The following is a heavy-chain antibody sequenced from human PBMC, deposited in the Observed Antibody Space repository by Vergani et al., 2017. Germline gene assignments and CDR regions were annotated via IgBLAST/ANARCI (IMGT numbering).Heavy chain of an antibody. CDR3: AKDVVVGPAAFDY. CDR1: GFTFSSYA. V-gene: IGHV3-23*01. CDR2: ISGSGGST. D-gene: IGHD2-2*01. J-gene: IGHJ4*02. Sequence: EVQLLESGGGLVQPGGSLRLSCAASGFTFSSYAMSWVRQAPGKGLEWVSAISGSGGSTYYADAVKGRFTISRDNSKNTLYMQMNSRRAEDTAVYYCAKDVVVGPAAFDYWGQGTLVTVSS.